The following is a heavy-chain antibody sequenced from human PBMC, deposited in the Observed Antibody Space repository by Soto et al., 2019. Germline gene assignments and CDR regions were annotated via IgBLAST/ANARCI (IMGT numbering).Heavy chain of an antibody. CDR1: GASINNYH. CDR2: IYYTGIT. J-gene: IGHJ4*02. D-gene: IGHD3-10*01. Sequence: QVQLQESGPGLLKPSETLSLTCTVSGASINNYHWTWIRQPPGKGLEWIAYIYYTGITNFNPSLNSRVTISMDTSKKQFSLKLRSVTAADTAVYFCATLRGLGVVSPYFDYWGQGLMVTVSS. CDR3: ATLRGLGVVSPYFDY. V-gene: IGHV4-59*08.